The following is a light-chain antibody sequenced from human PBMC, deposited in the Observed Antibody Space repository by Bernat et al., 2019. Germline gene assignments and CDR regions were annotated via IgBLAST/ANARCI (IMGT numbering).Light chain of an antibody. CDR2: RSN. CDR3: SAWDTSLSGHVV. CDR1: SNNVGNQG. Sequence: QAGPTQPPSVSKDLRQTATLTCTGNSNNVGNQGAAWLQQHQGHPPKLLSYRSNNRPSGISERFSASRSGNTASLTITGLQPEDEADYYCSAWDTSLSGHVVIGGGTKLTVL. V-gene: IGLV10-54*04. J-gene: IGLJ2*01.